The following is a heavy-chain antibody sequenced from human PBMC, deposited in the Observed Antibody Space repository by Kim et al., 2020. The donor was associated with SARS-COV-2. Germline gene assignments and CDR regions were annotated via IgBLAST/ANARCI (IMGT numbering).Heavy chain of an antibody. J-gene: IGHJ4*02. CDR1: GFTFSSYG. D-gene: IGHD3-16*01. CDR3: ASVTTGYVYDKFDY. CDR2: VYNDGSST. V-gene: IGHV3-74*01. Sequence: GGSLRLSCVASGFTFSSYGMHWVRQAPGKGLVWVARVYNDGSSTYYADSVKGRFTISRDNSRNTLYLQMNSLRAEDTAVYYCASVTTGYVYDKFDYWGQGTLGTVS.